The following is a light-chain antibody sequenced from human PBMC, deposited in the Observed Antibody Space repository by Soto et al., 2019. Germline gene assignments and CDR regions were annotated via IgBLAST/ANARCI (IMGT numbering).Light chain of an antibody. CDR2: QDS. J-gene: IGLJ2*01. V-gene: IGLV3-1*01. Sequence: SYELTQPPSVSVSPGQTASITCSGDKLGDKYACWYQQKPGQSPVLVIYQDSKRPSGIPERFSGSNSGNTATLTISGTQAMDEADYYCQAWDRDVVFGGGTSSPS. CDR3: QAWDRDVV. CDR1: KLGDKY.